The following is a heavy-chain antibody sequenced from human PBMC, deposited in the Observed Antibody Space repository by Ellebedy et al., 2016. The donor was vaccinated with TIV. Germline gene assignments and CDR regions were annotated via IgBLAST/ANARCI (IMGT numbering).Heavy chain of an antibody. CDR2: IIPIFGTA. Sequence: SVKVSCXASGGTFSSYAISWVRQAPGQGLEWMGGIIPIFGTANYAQKFQGRVTITADESTSTAYVELSSLRSEDTAVYYCAVDSSGYYLGGYWGQGTLVTVSS. V-gene: IGHV1-69*13. CDR3: AVDSSGYYLGGY. J-gene: IGHJ4*02. D-gene: IGHD3-22*01. CDR1: GGTFSSYA.